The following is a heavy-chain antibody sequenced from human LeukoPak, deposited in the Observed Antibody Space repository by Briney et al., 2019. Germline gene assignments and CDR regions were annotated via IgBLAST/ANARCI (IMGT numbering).Heavy chain of an antibody. V-gene: IGHV3-30*04. Sequence: GGSLRLSCAASGFTFSSYAMHWIRQAPGKGLEWVAVISYDGSNKYYADSVKGRFTISRDNSKNTLYLRMNSLRAEDTAVYYCARRDTAMVTYYYYYYMDVWGKGTTVTVSS. CDR3: ARRDTAMVTYYYYYYMDV. CDR1: GFTFSSYA. CDR2: ISYDGSNK. D-gene: IGHD5-18*01. J-gene: IGHJ6*03.